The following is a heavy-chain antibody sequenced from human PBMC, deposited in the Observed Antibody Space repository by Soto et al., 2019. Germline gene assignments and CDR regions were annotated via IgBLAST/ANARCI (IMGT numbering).Heavy chain of an antibody. J-gene: IGHJ6*02. CDR1: GVSISSSQW. CDR2: IYHNERT. Sequence: QVQLQESGPGLVKPSGTLSLTCAVSGVSISSSQWWSWVRQPPGRGLEWIGEIYHNERTNYNPSLKSRTTMSLDRSKNQVSLKLSSVTAADTATYYCGRTKDYFYGVDVWGQGTTVTVSS. CDR3: GRTKDYFYGVDV. V-gene: IGHV4-4*02.